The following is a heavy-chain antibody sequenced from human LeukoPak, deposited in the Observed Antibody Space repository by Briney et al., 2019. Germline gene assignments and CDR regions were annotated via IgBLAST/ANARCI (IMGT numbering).Heavy chain of an antibody. CDR3: ARGHRLLKQQLVN. V-gene: IGHV4-34*01. CDR2: INHSGST. J-gene: IGHJ4*02. Sequence: KASETLSLTCAVYGGSFSGYYWSWIRQPPGKGLEWIGEINHSGSTNYNPSLKSRVTISVDTSKNQFSLKLSSVTAADTAVYYCARGHRLLKQQLVNWGQGTLVTVSS. CDR1: GGSFSGYY. D-gene: IGHD6-13*01.